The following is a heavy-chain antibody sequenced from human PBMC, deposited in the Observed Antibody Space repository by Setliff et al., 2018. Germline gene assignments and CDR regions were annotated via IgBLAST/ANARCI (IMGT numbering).Heavy chain of an antibody. D-gene: IGHD1-1*01. J-gene: IGHJ4*02. CDR3: ARTGTYRYFDY. CDR1: GGSFSGYY. CDR2: IYYRGDT. V-gene: IGHV4-34*01. Sequence: SETLSLTCAVYGGSFSGYYWGWIRQPPGKGLEWIGRIYYRGDTYYNPSLKGRLTISVDTAQNQFSLRLTSVTAADTAVYYCARTGTYRYFDYWGQGALVTVSS.